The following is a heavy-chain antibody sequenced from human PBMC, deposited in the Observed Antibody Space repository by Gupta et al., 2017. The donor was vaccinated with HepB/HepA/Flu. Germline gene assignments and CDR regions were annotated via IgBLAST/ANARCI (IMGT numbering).Heavy chain of an antibody. Sequence: EVQLVESGGGLVQPGGSLRLSCVASGFTVNNKYMRWVRQAPGKGLEWVSAIYSGGTTYYADSVKGRFTISRDVSTNTLYLQMDRLRADDTGVYYCAKVMDIGGSTDSWGQGTLLTVSS. V-gene: IGHV3-66*01. J-gene: IGHJ4*02. D-gene: IGHD2-15*01. CDR2: IYSGGTT. CDR3: AKVMDIGGSTDS. CDR1: GFTVNNKY.